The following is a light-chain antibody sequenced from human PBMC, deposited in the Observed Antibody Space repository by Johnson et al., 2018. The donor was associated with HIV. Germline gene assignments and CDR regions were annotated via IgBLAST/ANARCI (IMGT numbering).Light chain of an antibody. V-gene: IGLV1-51*02. CDR3: GTWDTSLTTGGV. CDR2: ANN. Sequence: QLVLTQPPSVSAAPGQKVTIACSGSSSNIGNNYVSWYQQLPGTAPKLLIYANNRRPSGIPDRFSGSKSGTSATLGITGLQTGDAADYYCGTWDTSLTTGGVFGTGTKVTVL. J-gene: IGLJ1*01. CDR1: SSNIGNNY.